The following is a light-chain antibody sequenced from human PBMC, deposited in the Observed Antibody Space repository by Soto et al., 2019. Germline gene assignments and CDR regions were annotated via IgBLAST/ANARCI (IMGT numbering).Light chain of an antibody. J-gene: IGLJ2*01. CDR3: SSYTSSSTSG. CDR1: SSDVGGYNY. V-gene: IGLV2-14*01. Sequence: QSALTQPASVSGSPGQSITIYCTGTSSDVGGYNYVSWYQQHPGKAPKLMIYDVSNRPSGVSNRFSGSKSGNTASLTISGLQAEDEADYYCSSYTSSSTSGFGGGTKLTVL. CDR2: DVS.